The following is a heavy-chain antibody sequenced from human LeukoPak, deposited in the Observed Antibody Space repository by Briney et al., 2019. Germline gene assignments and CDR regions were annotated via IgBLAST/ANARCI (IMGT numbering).Heavy chain of an antibody. CDR1: GFTFSSYW. V-gene: IGHV3-74*01. D-gene: IGHD6-19*01. J-gene: IGHJ4*02. Sequence: GGSLRLSCAAAGFTFSSYWMHWVRQAPGKGLVWVSRINTDGSSRIYADSVKGRFTISRDNAKNTLYLQMNSLRAEDTAVYYCAREKQKYSSGWYCLDYWGQGTLVIVSS. CDR3: AREKQKYSSGWYCLDY. CDR2: INTDGSSR.